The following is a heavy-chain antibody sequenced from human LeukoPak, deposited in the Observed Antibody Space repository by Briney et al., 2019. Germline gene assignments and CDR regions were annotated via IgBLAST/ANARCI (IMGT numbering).Heavy chain of an antibody. CDR1: GGSISSSNW. D-gene: IGHD6-19*01. Sequence: PSETLSLTCAVSGGSISSSNWWSWVRQPPGKGLEWIGEIYHSGSTNYNPSLKSRVTISVDKSKNQFSLKLSSVTAADTAVYYCARGSLDLSSGWLMYYFDYWGQGALVTVTS. J-gene: IGHJ4*02. CDR2: IYHSGST. V-gene: IGHV4-4*02. CDR3: ARGSLDLSSGWLMYYFDY.